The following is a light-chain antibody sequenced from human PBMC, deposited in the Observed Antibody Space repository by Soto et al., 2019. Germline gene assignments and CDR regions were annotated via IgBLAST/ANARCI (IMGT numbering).Light chain of an antibody. J-gene: IGKJ1*01. Sequence: EIVMTQSAATLSVSPGERATLSCRASQSVSSNLAWYQQKPGQAPWVLIYGASARATGIPARFSGSGSGTEFTPASCSLRSEDVAVCYCQQYHNWPWPFGQGTKVEIK. V-gene: IGKV3-15*01. CDR1: QSVSSN. CDR3: QQYHNWPWP. CDR2: GAS.